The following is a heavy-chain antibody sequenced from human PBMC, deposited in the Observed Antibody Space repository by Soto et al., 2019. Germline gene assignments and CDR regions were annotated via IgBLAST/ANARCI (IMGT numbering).Heavy chain of an antibody. CDR3: ARAGASDWNYVSTSS. Sequence: GGSLRLSCAASGFTFSSDWMNWVRQSPGKGLEWVSRIISGGTRVSYADSVKGRFTITRDNAKNSVYLQMNSLRAEDTAVYYCARAGASDWNYVSTSSWGQGTLVTVSS. J-gene: IGHJ1*01. CDR2: IISGGTRV. D-gene: IGHD1-7*01. CDR1: GFTFSSDW. V-gene: IGHV3-74*01.